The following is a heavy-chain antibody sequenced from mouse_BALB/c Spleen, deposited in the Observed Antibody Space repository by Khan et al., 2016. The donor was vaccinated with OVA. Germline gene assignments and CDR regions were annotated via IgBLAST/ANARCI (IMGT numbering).Heavy chain of an antibody. V-gene: IGHV1-5*01. CDR3: ARGGYCSFAY. Sequence: VQLQQSGTVLARPGASVKMSCKASGYSFTSYLIHWVKQRPGQGLEWIGDIYPGNSDTTYNQKFKDKATLTAGTSANTAYMELSSLTHEDSAVYYCARGGYCSFAYWGQGTLVTVSA. D-gene: IGHD3-1*01. CDR1: GYSFTSYL. CDR2: IYPGNSDT. J-gene: IGHJ3*01.